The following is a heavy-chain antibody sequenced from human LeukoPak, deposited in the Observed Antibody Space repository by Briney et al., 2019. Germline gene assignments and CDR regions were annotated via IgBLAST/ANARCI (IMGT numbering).Heavy chain of an antibody. CDR3: AREDEKQVYYFDY. CDR1: GFTFSSYE. J-gene: IGHJ4*02. Sequence: GGSLRLSCAASGFTFSSYEMNWVRQAPGKGLEWVSYISSSGSTIYYADSVKGRFTISRDNAKNSLYLQMNSLRAEDTAVYYCAREDEKQVYYFDYWGQGTLVTVSP. CDR2: ISSSGSTI. V-gene: IGHV3-48*03.